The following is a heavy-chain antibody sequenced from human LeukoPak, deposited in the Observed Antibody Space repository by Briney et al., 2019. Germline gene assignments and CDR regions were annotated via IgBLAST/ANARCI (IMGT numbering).Heavy chain of an antibody. CDR1: GFIFNTFW. J-gene: IGHJ3*01. CDR3: ARDFPGIDRGTFDF. V-gene: IGHV3-7*03. D-gene: IGHD3-10*01. Sequence: GGSLRLSCAASGFIFNTFWMNWVRLTPGKGLEWVAKINQDGSDMYYVDSVKGRFFVSRDNARNLVYLQMNSLRVDDTAVYYCARDFPGIDRGTFDFWGQGTIIIVS. CDR2: INQDGSDM.